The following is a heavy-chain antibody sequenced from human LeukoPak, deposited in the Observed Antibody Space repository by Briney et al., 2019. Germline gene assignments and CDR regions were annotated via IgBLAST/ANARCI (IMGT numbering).Heavy chain of an antibody. CDR1: GYTFTGYY. J-gene: IGHJ6*03. CDR3: ARGSTVTSNYYYYMDV. V-gene: IGHV1-2*02. CDR2: INPNSGGT. Sequence: ASVKVSCKASGYTFTGYYMHWVRQAPGQGLEGMGWINPNSGGTNYAQEFQGRVTMTRDTSISTAYMELSRLRSDDTAVYYCARGSTVTSNYYYYMDVWGKGTTVTVSS. D-gene: IGHD4-17*01.